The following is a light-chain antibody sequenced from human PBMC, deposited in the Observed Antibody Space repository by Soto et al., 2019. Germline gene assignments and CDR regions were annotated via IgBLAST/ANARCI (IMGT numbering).Light chain of an antibody. J-gene: IGLJ1*01. Sequence: QSALTQPPSVSGSPGQSITISCTGTSSDVGAYNHVSWYQQHPGKAPKLIIYDVTKRPSGVPDRFSGSKAGDTASLTISGLQAEDEADYYCCSFAGSPSHYVFGTETKLTVL. V-gene: IGLV2-11*01. CDR3: CSFAGSPSHYV. CDR1: SSDVGAYNH. CDR2: DVT.